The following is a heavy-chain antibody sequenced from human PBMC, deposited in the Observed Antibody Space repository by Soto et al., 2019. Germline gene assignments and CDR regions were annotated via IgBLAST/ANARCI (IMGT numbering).Heavy chain of an antibody. CDR1: GFTFSSYG. J-gene: IGHJ4*02. Sequence: GGSLRLSCAASGFTFSSYGMHWVRQAPGKGLEWVAVIWYDGSNKYYADSVKGRFTISRDNSKNTLYLQMNSLRAEDTAVYYCAREPEWLVHPIRGYFDYWCQGTLVTVS. CDR2: IWYDGSNK. D-gene: IGHD6-19*01. V-gene: IGHV3-33*01. CDR3: AREPEWLVHPIRGYFDY.